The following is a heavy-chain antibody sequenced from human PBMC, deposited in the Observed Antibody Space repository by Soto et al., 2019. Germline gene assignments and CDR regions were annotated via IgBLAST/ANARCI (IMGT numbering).Heavy chain of an antibody. J-gene: IGHJ4*02. CDR2: ISGSGGST. CDR3: AKGLDSIGPNYFDY. CDR1: GFKFSSYA. V-gene: IGHV3-23*01. Sequence: GGSLRLSSTASGFKFSSYAMSWVRQAPGKGLEWVSAISGSGGSTYYADSVKGRFTISRDNSKNTLYLQMNSLRAEDTAVYYCAKGLDSIGPNYFDYWGQGTLVTVSS. D-gene: IGHD6-25*01.